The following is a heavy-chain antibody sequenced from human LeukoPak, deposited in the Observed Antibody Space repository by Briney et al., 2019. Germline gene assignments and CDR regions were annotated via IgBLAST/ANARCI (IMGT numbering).Heavy chain of an antibody. CDR3: ARAGYYYGSGSYLGY. Sequence: GGSLRHSCAASGFTFSSYSMNWVRQAPGKGLEWVSSISSSSSYIYYADSVKGRFTISRDNAKNSPYLQMNSLRAEDTAVYYCARAGYYYGSGSYLGYWGQGTLVTVSS. V-gene: IGHV3-21*01. J-gene: IGHJ4*02. CDR1: GFTFSSYS. D-gene: IGHD3-10*01. CDR2: ISSSSSYI.